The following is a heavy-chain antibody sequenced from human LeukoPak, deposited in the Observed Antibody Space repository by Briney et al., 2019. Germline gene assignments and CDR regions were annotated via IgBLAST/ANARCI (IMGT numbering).Heavy chain of an antibody. V-gene: IGHV1-18*01. J-gene: IGHJ4*02. CDR3: ARDHSLYGSGFSYFFDY. CDR2: ISAYNGNT. D-gene: IGHD3-10*01. Sequence: AASVKVSCKASGYTFTSYGISWVRQAPGQGLEWMGWISAYNGNTNYAQKLQGRVTMTTDTSTSTAYMELRSLRSDDTAVYYCARDHSLYGSGFSYFFDYWGQGTLVTVSS. CDR1: GYTFTSYG.